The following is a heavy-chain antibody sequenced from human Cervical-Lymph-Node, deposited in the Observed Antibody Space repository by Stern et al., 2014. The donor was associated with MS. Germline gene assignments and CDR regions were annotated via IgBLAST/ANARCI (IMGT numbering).Heavy chain of an antibody. CDR3: ARVGSQNFEY. CDR2: IIPVFDTA. Sequence: VQLVESGAEVEKPGSSVRVSCKGSGGTFSSSAINWVRQAPGHGLEWMGGIIPVFDTASYAQQFQGRVTLTADVSTSTVYMELTSLRSEDTAVYYCARVGSQNFEYWGQGTLVTVSS. V-gene: IGHV1-69*01. J-gene: IGHJ4*02. CDR1: GGTFSSSA.